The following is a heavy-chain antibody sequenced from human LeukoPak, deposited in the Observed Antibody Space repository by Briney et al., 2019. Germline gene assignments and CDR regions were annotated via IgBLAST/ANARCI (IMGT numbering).Heavy chain of an antibody. J-gene: IGHJ4*02. CDR3: ARESVSAVAARRGLNY. CDR1: GYIFTDYY. V-gene: IGHV1-2*02. CDR2: INPNSGGT. D-gene: IGHD6-6*01. Sequence: ASVKVSCKASGYIFTDYYMHWVRQAPGQGLEWMGWINPNSGGTNYAQKFQGRVTMTRDTSISTVYMEMSRLRSDDTAVYYCARESVSAVAARRGLNYWGQGTLVAVSS.